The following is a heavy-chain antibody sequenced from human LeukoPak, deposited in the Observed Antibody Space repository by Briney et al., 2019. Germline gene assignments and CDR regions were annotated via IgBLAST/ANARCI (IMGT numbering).Heavy chain of an antibody. D-gene: IGHD3-22*01. CDR3: ARTQLDSSGYYYYYYYYMDV. V-gene: IGHV4-39*01. Sequence: PSETLSLTCTVSGGSISSSSSYWGWIRQPPGKGLEWIGSIYYSGSTYYNPSVKSRVTISVNTSKNQFSLKLSSVTAADTAAYYCARTQLDSSGYYYYYYYYMDVWGKGTTVTVSS. J-gene: IGHJ6*03. CDR1: GGSISSSSSY. CDR2: IYYSGST.